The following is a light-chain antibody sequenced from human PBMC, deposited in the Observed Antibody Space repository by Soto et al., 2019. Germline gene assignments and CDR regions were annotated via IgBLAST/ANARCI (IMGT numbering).Light chain of an antibody. J-gene: IGKJ2*01. Sequence: DIQMTQSPSPLSASVGDSVTITCRASQSISTRLAWYQQKPGEAPKLLIYGASSLESGVPSRFSGSGSGTEFTLTISSLQPDDFATYYCQQYDVYVYTFGNGNKLDIK. CDR3: QQYDVYVYT. CDR1: QSISTR. V-gene: IGKV1-5*01. CDR2: GAS.